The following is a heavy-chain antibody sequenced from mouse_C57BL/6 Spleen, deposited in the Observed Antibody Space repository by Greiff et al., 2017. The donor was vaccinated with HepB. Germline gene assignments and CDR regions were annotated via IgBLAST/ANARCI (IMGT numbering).Heavy chain of an antibody. CDR3: SPYYCNYVRAMDY. Sequence: EVQLQQSGPELVKPGASVKISCKASGYTFTDYYMNWVKQSHGKSLEWIGDINPNNGGTSYNQKFKGKATLTVDKSSSTASMELRSLTSEDSAVYYYSPYYCNYVRAMDYWGQGTSVTVSS. V-gene: IGHV1-26*01. J-gene: IGHJ4*01. CDR1: GYTFTDYY. D-gene: IGHD2-10*01. CDR2: INPNNGGT.